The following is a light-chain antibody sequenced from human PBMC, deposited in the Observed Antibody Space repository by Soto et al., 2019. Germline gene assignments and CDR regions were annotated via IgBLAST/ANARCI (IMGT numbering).Light chain of an antibody. Sequence: DIQRTQSPSTLSASVGDIVTITCRASQSISTWLAWYQQKPGKAPNLLIYQASSLESGVPSRFSGSASGTEFTLTINSLKPDYFATYYCQRYNSSPWTFGQGTKVEIK. J-gene: IGKJ1*01. CDR3: QRYNSSPWT. CDR2: QAS. CDR1: QSISTW. V-gene: IGKV1-5*03.